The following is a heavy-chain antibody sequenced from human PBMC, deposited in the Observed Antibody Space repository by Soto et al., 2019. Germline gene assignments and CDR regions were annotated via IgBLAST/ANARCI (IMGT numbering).Heavy chain of an antibody. V-gene: IGHV3-15*01. J-gene: IGHJ4*02. Sequence: GGSLRLSCAASGFTFSNAWMSWVRQAPGKGLEWVGRIKSKTDGGTTDYAAPVKGRFTISRDDSKNTLYLQMNSLKTEDAAVYYCTTVLHYDYIWGSYRTDYWGQGTLVTSPQ. CDR3: TTVLHYDYIWGSYRTDY. D-gene: IGHD3-16*02. CDR2: IKSKTDGGTT. CDR1: GFTFSNAW.